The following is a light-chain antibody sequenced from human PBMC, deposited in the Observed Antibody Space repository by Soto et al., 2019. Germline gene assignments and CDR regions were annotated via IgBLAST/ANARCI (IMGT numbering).Light chain of an antibody. J-gene: IGKJ2*01. CDR3: QQSNNWPYT. CDR2: GAS. V-gene: IGKV3-15*01. CDR1: QSVSDN. Sequence: EVVMTQSPATLSVSPGERVTLSCRASQSVSDNLAWYQQKPGQAPSLLIYGASTRATTIPGRFSGSGSGTEFTLTISSLQSEDFAVYYCQQSNNWPYTFGQGTKLHIK.